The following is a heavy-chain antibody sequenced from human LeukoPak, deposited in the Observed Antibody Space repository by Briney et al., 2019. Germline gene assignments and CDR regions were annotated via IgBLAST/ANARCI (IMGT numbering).Heavy chain of an antibody. J-gene: IGHJ4*02. Sequence: PGGSLRLSCAASGFTFSSYGMHWVRQAPGKGLEWVAVIWYDGNNKYYGDSVKGRFTISRDNSKNTLYLQMNSLTAEDTALYYCARDPGNWNDGHDYWGQGTLVTVSS. D-gene: IGHD1-1*01. CDR1: GFTFSSYG. V-gene: IGHV3-33*01. CDR2: IWYDGNNK. CDR3: ARDPGNWNDGHDY.